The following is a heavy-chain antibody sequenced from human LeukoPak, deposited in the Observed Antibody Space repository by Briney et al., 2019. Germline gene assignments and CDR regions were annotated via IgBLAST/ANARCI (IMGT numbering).Heavy chain of an antibody. CDR3: ARGAPQLDY. V-gene: IGHV3-48*01. CDR2: ISSSSSTI. CDR1: GFTFSSYS. D-gene: IGHD4/OR15-4a*01. Sequence: PGGSLTLSCAASGFTFSSYSMNWVRQAPGKGLEWVSYISSSSSTIYYADSVKGRFTISRDNPKNSLYLQMNSLRAEDTAVYYCARGAPQLDYWGQGTLVTVSS. J-gene: IGHJ4*02.